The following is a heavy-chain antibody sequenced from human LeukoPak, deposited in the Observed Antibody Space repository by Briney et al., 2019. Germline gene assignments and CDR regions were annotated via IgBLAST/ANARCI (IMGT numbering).Heavy chain of an antibody. Sequence: GGSLRLSCAASGFTFSSYAMSWVRQAPGKGLEWVSTISGSGGSTYYADSVKGRFTISRDNAKNSLYLQMNGLRAEDTAVYYCARLGGIAAAGLDAFDIWGQGTMVTVSS. D-gene: IGHD6-13*01. CDR3: ARLGGIAAAGLDAFDI. CDR2: ISGSGGST. V-gene: IGHV3-23*01. J-gene: IGHJ3*02. CDR1: GFTFSSYA.